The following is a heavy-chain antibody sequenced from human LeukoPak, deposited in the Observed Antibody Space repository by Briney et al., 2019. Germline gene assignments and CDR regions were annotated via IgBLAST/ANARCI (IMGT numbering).Heavy chain of an antibody. Sequence: SETLSLTCTVSGGSISSSSYYWGWIRQPPGKGLEWIGSIYYSGSTYYNPSLKSRVTISVDTSKNQFSLKLSSVTAADTAVYYCASPPWTKYDYVWGSYRHTGFDYWGQGTLATVSS. D-gene: IGHD3-16*02. J-gene: IGHJ4*02. CDR1: GGSISSSSYY. V-gene: IGHV4-39*01. CDR3: ASPPWTKYDYVWGSYRHTGFDY. CDR2: IYYSGST.